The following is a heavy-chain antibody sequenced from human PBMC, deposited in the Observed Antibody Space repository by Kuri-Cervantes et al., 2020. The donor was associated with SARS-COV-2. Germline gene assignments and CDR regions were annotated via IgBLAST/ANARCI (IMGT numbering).Heavy chain of an antibody. CDR2: IIAAFGTA. J-gene: IGHJ4*02. D-gene: IGHD3-10*01. V-gene: IGHV1-69*06. CDR3: AKELLWFGDLHGGYFDY. CDR1: GGTFDSYT. Sequence: SVKVSCKASGGTFDSYTISWVRQTPGQGLEWMGGIIAAFGTANYAQKFQDRVTLIADKSTSTVFMELSRLSSEDTAVYYCAKELLWFGDLHGGYFDYWGQGTLVTVSS.